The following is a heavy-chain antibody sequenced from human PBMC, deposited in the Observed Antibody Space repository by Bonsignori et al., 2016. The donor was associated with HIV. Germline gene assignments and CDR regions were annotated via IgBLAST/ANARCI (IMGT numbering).Heavy chain of an antibody. V-gene: IGHV4-59*01. CDR2: IYYSGST. CDR3: ARGGEYSNSWYNY. J-gene: IGHJ4*02. D-gene: IGHD6-13*01. Sequence: RQAPGKGLEWIGYIYYSGSTNYNPSLKSRVTISVDTSKNQFSLKLGSVTAADTAVYYCARGGEYSNSWYNYWGQGTLVTVSS.